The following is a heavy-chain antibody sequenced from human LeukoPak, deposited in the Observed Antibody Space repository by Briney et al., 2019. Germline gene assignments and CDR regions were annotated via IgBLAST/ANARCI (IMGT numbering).Heavy chain of an antibody. CDR3: ARMRRYSSSWYPTDY. CDR1: GFSLRTSAMY. CDR2: IDWDDAK. V-gene: IGHV2-70*01. D-gene: IGHD6-13*01. Sequence: SGPTLVHPPQPLTLTYTFLGFSLRTSAMYVSWIYQPPVKALEWLAQIDWDDAKYYSPSLKTRLPISKDTSKTQVVLTMTNMDPVDTATYYCARMRRYSSSWYPTDYWGQGTLVTVSS. J-gene: IGHJ4*02.